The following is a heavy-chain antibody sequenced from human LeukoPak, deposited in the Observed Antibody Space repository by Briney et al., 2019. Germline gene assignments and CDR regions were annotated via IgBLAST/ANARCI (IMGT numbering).Heavy chain of an antibody. D-gene: IGHD3-22*01. V-gene: IGHV3-21*01. CDR3: ARAPYASTGYETPLAFDI. J-gene: IGHJ3*02. Sequence: PGGSLRLSCAASGFTFSTYTMNWVSQAPGKGLEWVSTISSSSSYIYSGDSVKGRFTISRDNDKHSLYLQMNSLRTEDTTVYYCARAPYASTGYETPLAFDIWGQGTMVTVSS. CDR2: ISSSSSYI. CDR1: GFTFSTYT.